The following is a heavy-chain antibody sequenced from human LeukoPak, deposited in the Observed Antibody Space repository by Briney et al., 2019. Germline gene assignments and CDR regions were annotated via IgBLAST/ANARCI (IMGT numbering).Heavy chain of an antibody. CDR2: INPNSGGT. CDR3: ARGGSSSAYNWFDP. J-gene: IGHJ5*02. Sequence: ASVKVSCKASGYTFTGYYMHWVRQAPGQGLKWMGWINPNSGGTNYAQKFQGRVTMTRDTSISTAYMELRRLRSDDTAVYYCARGGSSSAYNWFDPWGQGTLVTVSS. CDR1: GYTFTGYY. D-gene: IGHD6-6*01. V-gene: IGHV1-2*02.